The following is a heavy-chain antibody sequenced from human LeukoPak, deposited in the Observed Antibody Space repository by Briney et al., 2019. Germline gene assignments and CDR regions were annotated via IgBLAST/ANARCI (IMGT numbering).Heavy chain of an antibody. D-gene: IGHD3-10*02. Sequence: GGSLRLSCAASGFTFSSYGMHWVRQAPGKGLEWVAVISFDANNKFYADSVKGRFTISRDNSKNTLYLQMNSLRPEDTAVYYCAELGITMIGGVWGKGTTVTISS. V-gene: IGHV3-30*18. CDR2: ISFDANNK. J-gene: IGHJ6*04. CDR1: GFTFSSYG. CDR3: AELGITMIGGV.